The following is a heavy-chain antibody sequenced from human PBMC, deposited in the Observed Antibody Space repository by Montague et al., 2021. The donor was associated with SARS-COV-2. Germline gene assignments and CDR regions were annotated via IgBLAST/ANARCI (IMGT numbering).Heavy chain of an antibody. V-gene: IGHV4-39*01. CDR2: IYYSGST. J-gene: IGHJ4*02. CDR3: AGHSRRWLQLIAPFFDY. D-gene: IGHD5-24*01. Sequence: SETLSLTCTVSGGSISSSSYYWGWIRQPPGKGLEWIGSIYYSGSTYYNPSLQSRVTISVDTSKNQFSLKLSSVTAADTAVYYCAGHSRRWLQLIAPFFDYWGQGTLVTVSS. CDR1: GGSISSSSYY.